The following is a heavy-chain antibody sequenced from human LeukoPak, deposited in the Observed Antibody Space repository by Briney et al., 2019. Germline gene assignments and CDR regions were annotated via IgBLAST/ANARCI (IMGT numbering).Heavy chain of an antibody. V-gene: IGHV4-59*08. Sequence: SETLSLTCTVSSGSISSYYWSWIRQPPGKGLEWIGYIFYSGSTNYNPSLKSRVTISVDTSKNQFSLNLNSVTAADTAVYYCAKQYSSGWYNWFDPWGQGTLVTVSS. CDR2: IFYSGST. D-gene: IGHD6-19*01. J-gene: IGHJ5*02. CDR3: AKQYSSGWYNWFDP. CDR1: SGSISSYY.